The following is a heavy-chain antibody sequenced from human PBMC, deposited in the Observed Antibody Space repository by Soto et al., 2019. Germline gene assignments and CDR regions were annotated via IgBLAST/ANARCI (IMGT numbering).Heavy chain of an antibody. CDR3: ARGNLSFDFDS. Sequence: GGSLRLSCAASGFNFGFFGRHWVRQAPGKGLEWVAFISGDGINTQYADSVRGRFTLSRDYSRKTMYLQMDSLRGEDTALYYCARGNLSFDFDSWGLGTLVTVSS. V-gene: IGHV3-30*03. CDR1: GFNFGFFG. J-gene: IGHJ4*02. CDR2: ISGDGINT. D-gene: IGHD1-26*01.